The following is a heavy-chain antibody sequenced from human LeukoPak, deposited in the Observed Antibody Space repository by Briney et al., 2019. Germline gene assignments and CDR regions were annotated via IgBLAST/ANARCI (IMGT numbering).Heavy chain of an antibody. D-gene: IGHD2-21*02. CDR3: ARQGGDCYPPCFDY. V-gene: IGHV3-21*01. CDR1: GFTFSSYS. CDR2: ISSSSSYI. J-gene: IGHJ4*02. Sequence: GALRLSCAASGFTFSSYSMNWVRQAPGKGLEWVSSISSSSSYIYYADSVKGRFTISRDNAKNSLYLQMNSLRAEDTAVYYCARQGGDCYPPCFDYWGQGTLVTVSS.